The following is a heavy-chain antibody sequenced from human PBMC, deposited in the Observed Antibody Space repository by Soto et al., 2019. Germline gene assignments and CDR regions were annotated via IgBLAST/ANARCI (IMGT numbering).Heavy chain of an antibody. D-gene: IGHD1-26*01. CDR2: ISYDGSNK. CDR1: GLTFSSYA. Sequence: PGGSLRLSCAASGLTFSSYAMHWVRQAPGKGLEWVAVISYDGSNKYYADSVKGRFTISRDNSKNTLYLQMNSLRAEDTAVYYCASGVGPPTNNWFDPWGQGTLVTVSS. J-gene: IGHJ5*02. V-gene: IGHV3-30-3*01. CDR3: ASGVGPPTNNWFDP.